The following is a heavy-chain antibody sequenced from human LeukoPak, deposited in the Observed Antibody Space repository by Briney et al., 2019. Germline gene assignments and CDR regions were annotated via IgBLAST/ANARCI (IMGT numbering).Heavy chain of an antibody. CDR1: GGSISSYL. CDR3: ARHYGNWYYFDY. D-gene: IGHD1-1*01. Sequence: SETLSLTCTVSGGSISSYLWSWIRQPPGKGLEWIGYIYYSGSTNYNPSLKSRVTISVDTSKNQFSLKLNSVTAADTAVYYCARHYGNWYYFDYWGQGTLVTVSS. CDR2: IYYSGST. J-gene: IGHJ4*02. V-gene: IGHV4-59*08.